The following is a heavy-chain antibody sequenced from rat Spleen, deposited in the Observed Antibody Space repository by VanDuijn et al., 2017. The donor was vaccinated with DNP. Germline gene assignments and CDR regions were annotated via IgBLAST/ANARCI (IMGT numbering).Heavy chain of an antibody. CDR1: GFTFSSYW. J-gene: IGHJ3*01. CDR2: ISNGGGST. Sequence: EVDLVETGGGLVQPGRSLKLSCVASGFTFSSYWMHWIRQVPGTGLEWVASISNGGGSTYYPDSVKGRFTISRDNAKNTLQLQMNNLRSEDTATYYCASLNNYNWFAYWGQGTLVTVSS. V-gene: IGHV5-58*01. D-gene: IGHD1-10*01. CDR3: ASLNNYNWFAY.